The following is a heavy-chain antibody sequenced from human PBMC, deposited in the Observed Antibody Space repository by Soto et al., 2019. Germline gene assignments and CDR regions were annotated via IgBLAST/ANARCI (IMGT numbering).Heavy chain of an antibody. CDR3: AKCMLDYYGSGSQASDAFDI. CDR2: ISYDGSNK. CDR1: GFTFSSYG. V-gene: IGHV3-30*18. D-gene: IGHD3-10*01. Sequence: GGSLRLSCAASGFTFSSYGMHWVRQAPGKGLEWVAVISYDGSNKYYADSVKGRFTISRDNSKNTLYLQMNSLRAEDTAVYYCAKCMLDYYGSGSQASDAFDIWGQGKMVTVSS. J-gene: IGHJ3*02.